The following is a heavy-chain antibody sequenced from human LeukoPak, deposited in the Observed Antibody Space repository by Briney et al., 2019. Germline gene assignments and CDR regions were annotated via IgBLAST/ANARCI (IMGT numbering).Heavy chain of an antibody. D-gene: IGHD1-26*01. CDR2: IIPIFGTA. CDR1: GGTFSSYA. CDR3: ARVVVGATNWFDP. Sequence: SVKVSCKASGGTFSSYAITWVRQPPGQGLEWMGGIIPIFGTANYAQKFQGRVTITTDESTSTAYMELSSLRSEDTAVYYSARVVVGATNWFDPWGQGTLVTVSS. V-gene: IGHV1-69*05. J-gene: IGHJ5*02.